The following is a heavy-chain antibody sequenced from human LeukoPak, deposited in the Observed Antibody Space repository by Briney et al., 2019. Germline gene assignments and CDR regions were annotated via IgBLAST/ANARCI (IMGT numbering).Heavy chain of an antibody. V-gene: IGHV3-48*02. Sequence: AGGSLRLSCAASGFTFNSYNMNWVRQAPGKGLEWVSYISSSSSTIYYADSVKGRFIISRDSAKTSLFLQMNSLRDKDTAVYYCARAYSSSSGRDAFDSWGLGTLVTVSS. CDR1: GFTFNSYN. CDR2: ISSSSSTI. D-gene: IGHD6-6*01. CDR3: ARAYSSSSGRDAFDS. J-gene: IGHJ3*02.